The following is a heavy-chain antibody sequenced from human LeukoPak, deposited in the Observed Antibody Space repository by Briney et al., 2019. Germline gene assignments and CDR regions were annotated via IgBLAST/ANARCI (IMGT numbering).Heavy chain of an antibody. Sequence: SESLSLTCAVYGGSFSRYYWTWIRQPPGKGLEWIGEINHSGSANYNPSLKSRVTISVDASKSQFSLRLSSVTAADTAVYYCARLTYSNNWYFRRGLDNWFDPWGQGTLVTVSS. CDR1: GGSFSRYY. V-gene: IGHV4-34*01. J-gene: IGHJ5*02. CDR2: INHSGSA. D-gene: IGHD6-13*01. CDR3: ARLTYSNNWYFRRGLDNWFDP.